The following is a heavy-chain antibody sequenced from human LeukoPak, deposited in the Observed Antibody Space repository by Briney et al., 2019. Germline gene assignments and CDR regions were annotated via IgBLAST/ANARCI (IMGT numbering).Heavy chain of an antibody. D-gene: IGHD3-3*01. CDR1: GGSISSYY. V-gene: IGHV4-59*08. J-gene: IGHJ3*01. Sequence: TSETLSLTRTVSGGSISSYYWSWIRQPPGKGLEWIGYIYYSGSTNYNPSLKSRVTISVDTSKNQFSLKLSSVTAADTAVYYCARQGVVIHPPLWGQGTMVTVSS. CDR3: ARQGVVIHPPL. CDR2: IYYSGST.